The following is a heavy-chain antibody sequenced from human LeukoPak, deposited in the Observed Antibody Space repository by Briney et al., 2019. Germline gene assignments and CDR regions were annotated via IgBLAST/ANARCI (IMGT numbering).Heavy chain of an antibody. D-gene: IGHD3-22*01. CDR2: ISYDGRTK. CDR3: ARECGDSSGYYSGTSPLSGAFDI. CDR1: GFTFSNYG. Sequence: PGGSLRLSCAASGFTFSNYGMHWVRQAPGKGLEWVAVISYDGRTKYYEDSVKGRFTISRDNSKNTLYLQMNSLRAEDTAVYYCARECGDSSGYYSGTSPLSGAFDIWGQGTMVTVSS. V-gene: IGHV3-30*03. J-gene: IGHJ3*02.